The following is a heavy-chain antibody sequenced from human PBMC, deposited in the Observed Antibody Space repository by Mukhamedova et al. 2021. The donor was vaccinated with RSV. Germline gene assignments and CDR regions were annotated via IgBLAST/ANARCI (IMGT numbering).Heavy chain of an antibody. V-gene: IGHV4-39*01. Sequence: GWIGSLYYSGSTYYNPSLKSRVTMSVDTSKNQFSLKVNSVTAADTAVYYCARTISGYSDYGIKLAIFDSWGQGTLVTVSS. J-gene: IGHJ4*02. CDR2: LYYSGST. D-gene: IGHD5-12*01. CDR3: ARTISGYSDYGIKLAIFDS.